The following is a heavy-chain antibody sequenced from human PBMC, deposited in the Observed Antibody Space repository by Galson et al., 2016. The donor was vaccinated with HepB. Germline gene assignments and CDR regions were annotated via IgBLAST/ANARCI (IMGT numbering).Heavy chain of an antibody. J-gene: IGHJ4*02. CDR2: ISYDGSNK. D-gene: IGHD6-25*01. CDR3: AKGQRLAYFDY. V-gene: IGHV3-30*18. CDR1: GFTFSSYG. Sequence: SLRLSCAASGFTFSSYGMHWVRQAPGKVLEWVAVISYDGSNKYYADSVKGRFTISRDNSKNTLYLQMNSLRAEDTAVCYCAKGQRLAYFDYWGQGTLVTVSS.